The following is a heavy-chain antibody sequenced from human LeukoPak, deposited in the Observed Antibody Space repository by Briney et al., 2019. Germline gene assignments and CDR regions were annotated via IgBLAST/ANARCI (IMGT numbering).Heavy chain of an antibody. CDR2: IYHSGST. Sequence: SETLSLTCTVSGGSISSSSYYWGWIRQPPGKGLEWIGSIYHSGSTYYNPSLKSRVTISVDTPRNQFSLNLHSMTAADTAVYYCVKSGTLLREGFNYWGQGTLVTVSS. D-gene: IGHD1-1*01. CDR1: GGSISSSSYY. V-gene: IGHV4-39*01. CDR3: VKSGTLLREGFNY. J-gene: IGHJ4*02.